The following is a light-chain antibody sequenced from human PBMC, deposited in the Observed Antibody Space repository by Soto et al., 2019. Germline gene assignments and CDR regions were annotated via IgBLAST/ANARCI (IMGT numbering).Light chain of an antibody. CDR2: AVN. J-gene: IGLJ2*01. V-gene: IGLV2-14*01. Sequence: QSALTQPASVSGSPGQSITISCTGTSSDVGGYNYVSWYQQHPGKAPKLMIYAVNNRPSGVSNRFSGSKSGNTASLTISGLQAEDEADYYCSSYTSSSTLLFGGGTKLTVL. CDR3: SSYTSSSTLL. CDR1: SSDVGGYNY.